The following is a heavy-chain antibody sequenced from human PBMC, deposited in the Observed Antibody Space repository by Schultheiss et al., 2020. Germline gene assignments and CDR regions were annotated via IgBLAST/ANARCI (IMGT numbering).Heavy chain of an antibody. D-gene: IGHD1-26*01. CDR3: AKDLVGATAY. J-gene: IGHJ4*02. V-gene: IGHV3-30*18. Sequence: GGSLRLSCAASGFPFGSFAMHWVRQAPGKGLEWVAVISYDGSNKYYADSVKGRFTISRDNSKNTLYLQMNSLRAEDTAVYYCAKDLVGATAYWGQGTLVTVSS. CDR2: ISYDGSNK. CDR1: GFPFGSFA.